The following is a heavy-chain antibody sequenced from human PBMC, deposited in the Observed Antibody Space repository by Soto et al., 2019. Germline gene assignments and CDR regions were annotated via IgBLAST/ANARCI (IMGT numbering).Heavy chain of an antibody. CDR2: MNPNSDNT. CDR3: ARVWKAVADIDAFDI. Sequence: ASAKVSCKASGYTFTSYDINWVRQATGQGLEWMGWMNPNSDNTGYAQKFQGRVTMTRNTSISTAYMELSSLRSEDTAVYYCARVWKAVADIDAFDIWGQGTMVTVS. D-gene: IGHD6-19*01. J-gene: IGHJ3*02. CDR1: GYTFTSYD. V-gene: IGHV1-8*01.